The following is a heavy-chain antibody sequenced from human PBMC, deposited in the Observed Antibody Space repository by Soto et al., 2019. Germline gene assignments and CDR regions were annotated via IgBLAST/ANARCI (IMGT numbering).Heavy chain of an antibody. D-gene: IGHD6-19*01. J-gene: IGHJ4*02. CDR3: ARDKDKYSSGWYGVY. V-gene: IGHV1-69*13. CDR2: IIPIFGTA. Sequence: SVTVSCKASGGTFSSYAISWVRQAPGQGLEWMGGIIPIFGTANYAQKFQGRVTITADESTSTAYMELSSLRSEDTAVYYCARDKDKYSSGWYGVYWGQGTLVTVSS. CDR1: GGTFSSYA.